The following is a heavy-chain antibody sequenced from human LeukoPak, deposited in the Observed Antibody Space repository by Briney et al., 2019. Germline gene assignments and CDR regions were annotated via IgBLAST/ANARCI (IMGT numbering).Heavy chain of an antibody. V-gene: IGHV4-34*01. J-gene: IGHJ5*02. CDR1: GGSFSGYY. D-gene: IGHD2-2*01. Sequence: KPSETLSLTCAVYGGSFSGYYWSWIRQPPGKGLEWMGEINHSGSTNYNPSLKSRVTISVDTPKNQFSLKLSSVTAADTAVYYCARSPSYCSSTSCYPSRSPHWFDPWGQGTLVTVSS. CDR2: INHSGST. CDR3: ARSPSYCSSTSCYPSRSPHWFDP.